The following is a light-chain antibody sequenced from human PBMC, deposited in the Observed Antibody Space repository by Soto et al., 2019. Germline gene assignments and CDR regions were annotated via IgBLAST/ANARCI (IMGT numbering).Light chain of an antibody. CDR3: QHYNPYSLTST. Sequence: DIQMTQSPSTLSASVGDTVTITCRASQTISGWLAWYQQKPGKAPKLLIYRTSTLENGVPSRFSGSGSGTEFPLSISSLQSDDSATYWCQHYNPYSLTSTFGQGTRVEIK. V-gene: IGKV1-5*03. J-gene: IGKJ1*01. CDR2: RTS. CDR1: QTISGW.